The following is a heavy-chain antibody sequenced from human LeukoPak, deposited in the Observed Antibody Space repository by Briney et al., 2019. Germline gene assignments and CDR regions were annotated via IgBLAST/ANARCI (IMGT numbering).Heavy chain of an antibody. CDR3: AKGGYTSSFDP. J-gene: IGHJ5*02. V-gene: IGHV3-23*05. CDR2: IKRDGSNT. CDR1: GFTFSEHS. D-gene: IGHD2-15*01. Sequence: PGGSLRLSCEASGFTFSEHSMSWVRQAPGKGLEWVSTIKRDGSNTYYTDSVEGRFTISRDNSKNTLYLEMNTLRAEDTAVYYCAKGGYTSSFDPWGQGTQVTVSS.